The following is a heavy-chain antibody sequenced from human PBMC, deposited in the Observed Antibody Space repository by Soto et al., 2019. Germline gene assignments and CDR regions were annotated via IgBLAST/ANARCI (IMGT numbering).Heavy chain of an antibody. CDR1: GFTFGSIG. CDR2: MSSDGNNQ. D-gene: IGHD5-12*01. V-gene: IGHV3-30*02. Sequence: GGSLRLSCATSGFTFGSIGMDWVRQPPGKRLEWVALMSSDGNNQYYGDSVKGRFTISRDTSKIPLYLQMNSLTPPATAVYYCVKDGYPPTFDVWGQGTMVTVS. J-gene: IGHJ3*01. CDR3: VKDGYPPTFDV.